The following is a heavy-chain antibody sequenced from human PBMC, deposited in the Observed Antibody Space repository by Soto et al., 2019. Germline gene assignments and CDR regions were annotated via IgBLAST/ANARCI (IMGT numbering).Heavy chain of an antibody. CDR1: DDSLRSYY. V-gene: IGHV4-59*01. CDR2: IYNGGGP. J-gene: IGHJ4*02. CDR3: ARAPGSYGYSYLDS. D-gene: IGHD3-16*01. Sequence: QVQLQESGPGLVRPSETLSLTCSVSDDSLRSYYWSWIRQSPGKGLEWLGYIYNGGGPKYNPSLQSRVTVSVDKSKNQFFLRLTSVTAADSAVYYCARAPGSYGYSYLDSWGQGTLVTVSS.